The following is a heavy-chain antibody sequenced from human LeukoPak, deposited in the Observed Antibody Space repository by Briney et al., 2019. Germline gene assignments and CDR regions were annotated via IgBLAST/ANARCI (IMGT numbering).Heavy chain of an antibody. J-gene: IGHJ4*02. D-gene: IGHD3-10*02. Sequence: GGSLRLSCAASGFTISSYAMSWVRQAPGKGLEWVSAISGSGGSTYYADSVKGRFTISRDNSKNTLYLQMNSLRAEDTAVYYCAKNMFGELFVYWGQGTLVTVSS. CDR2: ISGSGGST. V-gene: IGHV3-23*01. CDR1: GFTISSYA. CDR3: AKNMFGELFVY.